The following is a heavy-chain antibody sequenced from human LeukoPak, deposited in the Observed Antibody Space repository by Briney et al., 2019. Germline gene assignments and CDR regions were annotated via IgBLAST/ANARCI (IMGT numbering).Heavy chain of an antibody. CDR2: INHSGST. CDR3: ARGYSGYAPHDY. Sequence: PSETLSLTCAVYGGSFSGYYWSWIRQPPGKGLEWIGEINHSGSTNYNPSLKSRVTISGDTSKNQFSLKLSSVTAADTAVYYCARGYSGYAPHDYWGQGTLVTVSS. CDR1: GGSFSGYY. J-gene: IGHJ4*02. V-gene: IGHV4-34*01. D-gene: IGHD5-12*01.